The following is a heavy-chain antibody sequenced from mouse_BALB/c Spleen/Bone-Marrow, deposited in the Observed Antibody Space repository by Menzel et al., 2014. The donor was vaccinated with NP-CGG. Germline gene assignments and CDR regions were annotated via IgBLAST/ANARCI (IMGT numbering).Heavy chain of an antibody. D-gene: IGHD4-1*01. CDR2: IYPGDGST. V-gene: IGHV1S56*01. CDR3: ARKENWAYAMDY. J-gene: IGHJ4*01. Sequence: VQLQQSGPELVKPGASVKMSCKASGYTFTSYYIHWVKQRPGQGLEWIGWIYPGDGSTKYNEKFKGKTTLTADKSPSTAYMLLSSLTSEDSAIYFCARKENWAYAMDYWGQGTSVTVSS. CDR1: GYTFTSYY.